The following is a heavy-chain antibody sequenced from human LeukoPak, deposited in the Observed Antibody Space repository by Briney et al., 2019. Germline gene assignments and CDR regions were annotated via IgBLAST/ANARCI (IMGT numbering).Heavy chain of an antibody. J-gene: IGHJ3*02. CDR2: ITSSGSTI. CDR1: GFTFSDYY. CDR3: ARIGRPAAFDI. Sequence: GGSLRLSCAASGFTFSDYYMGWIRQAPGKGLEWVSYITSSGSTIYYADSMKGRFTISRDNAKHSLFLQLDSLRAEDTAVYYCARIGRPAAFDIWGQGTLVIVSS. V-gene: IGHV3-11*01.